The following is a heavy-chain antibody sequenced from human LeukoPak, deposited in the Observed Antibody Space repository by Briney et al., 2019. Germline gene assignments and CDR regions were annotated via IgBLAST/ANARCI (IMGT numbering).Heavy chain of an antibody. V-gene: IGHV3-23*01. Sequence: GGSLRLSCAASGFTVSSNYMSWVRQAPGKGLEWVSGIIGGAGGTYYADSVKGRFTISGDNSRNTLFLQMNSLRAEDTAVYYCAHGAMYQLDYWGQGTLVTVSS. CDR2: IIGGAGGT. J-gene: IGHJ4*02. CDR1: GFTVSSNY. D-gene: IGHD2-2*01. CDR3: AHGAMYQLDY.